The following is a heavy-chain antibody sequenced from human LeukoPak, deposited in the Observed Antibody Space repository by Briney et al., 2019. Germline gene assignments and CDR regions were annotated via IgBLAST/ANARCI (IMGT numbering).Heavy chain of an antibody. CDR2: ISYDGSNK. CDR1: GFTFSSYA. V-gene: IGHV3-30-3*01. D-gene: IGHD2-15*01. Sequence: GRSLRLSCAASGFTFSSYAMHWVRQAPGKGLEWVAVISYDGSNKYYADSVKGRFTISRDNSKNTLYLQMNSLRAEDTAVYYCARDKSCSGGSCYYFDYWGQGTLVIVSS. CDR3: ARDKSCSGGSCYYFDY. J-gene: IGHJ4*02.